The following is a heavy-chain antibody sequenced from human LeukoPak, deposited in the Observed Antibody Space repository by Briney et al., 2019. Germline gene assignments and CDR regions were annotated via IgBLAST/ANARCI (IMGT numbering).Heavy chain of an antibody. V-gene: IGHV1-18*04. CDR2: IHTYNGHT. CDR1: GYTFTGHY. J-gene: IGHJ5*02. D-gene: IGHD3-22*01. Sequence: ASVKVSCKASGYTFTGHYIHWVRQAPGQGLEWMGWIHTYNGHTNYAQKLQGRVTMTTDTSTSTAYMELRSLRSDDTAVYYCARDQYYDSKGWFDPWGQGTLVTVSS. CDR3: ARDQYYDSKGWFDP.